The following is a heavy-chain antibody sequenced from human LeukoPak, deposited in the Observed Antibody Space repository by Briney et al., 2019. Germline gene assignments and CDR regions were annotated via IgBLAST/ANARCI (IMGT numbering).Heavy chain of an antibody. CDR2: IDLNTGDT. CDR3: ARDAPHQRFDY. CDR1: GYTFIDYW. V-gene: IGHV1-2*02. Sequence: ASVKVSCKASGYTFIDYWIHWVRQAPGQGLEWMGRIDLNTGDTTSAQKFQGRVTMTRDTSISTLYLDLSGLGSDDTAGYYCARDAPHQRFDYWGQGTLVTVYS. J-gene: IGHJ4*02.